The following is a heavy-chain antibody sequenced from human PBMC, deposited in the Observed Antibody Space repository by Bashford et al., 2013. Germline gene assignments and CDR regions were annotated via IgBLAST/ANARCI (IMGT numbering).Heavy chain of an antibody. CDR1: GGSISSAGNYY. CDR2: YTGST. J-gene: IGHJ6*02. Sequence: SETLSLTCTVSGGSISSAGNYYWSWIRQHPGKGLEWIGYTGSTYYNPSLKSRLTISVDTSKNQFSLKLSSVTAADAAVYYCAKYCGSSTCDYYYSMDVWGHGTTVTVSS. D-gene: IGHD2-2*01. V-gene: IGHV4-31*03. CDR3: AKYCGSSTCDYYYSMDV.